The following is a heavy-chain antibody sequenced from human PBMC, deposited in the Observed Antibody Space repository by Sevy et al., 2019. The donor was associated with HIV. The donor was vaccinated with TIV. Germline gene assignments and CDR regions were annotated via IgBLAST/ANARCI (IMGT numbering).Heavy chain of an antibody. CDR3: ARDPGSSWSSFDY. Sequence: GGSLRLACAASGFIFGSYAMKWVRQAPGKGLEWVAVISYDGSHKYYADSVKGRFTISRDSSKNTLYLQMHSLRTDDTAVYYCARDPGSSWSSFDYWGQGTLVTVSS. V-gene: IGHV3-30-3*01. D-gene: IGHD6-13*01. CDR1: GFIFGSYA. J-gene: IGHJ4*02. CDR2: ISYDGSHK.